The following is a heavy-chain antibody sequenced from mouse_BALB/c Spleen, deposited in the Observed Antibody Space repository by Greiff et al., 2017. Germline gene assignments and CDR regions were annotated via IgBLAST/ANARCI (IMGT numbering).Heavy chain of an antibody. CDR1: GFTFSSFG. CDR3: ARYRHYYAMDY. J-gene: IGHJ4*01. V-gene: IGHV5-17*02. Sequence: EVMLVESGGGLVQPGGSRKLSCAASGFTFSSFGMHWVRQAPEKGLEWVAYISSGSSTIYYADTVKGRFTISRDNPKNTLFLQMTSLRSEDTAMYYCARYRHYYAMDYWGQGTSVTVSS. CDR2: ISSGSSTI.